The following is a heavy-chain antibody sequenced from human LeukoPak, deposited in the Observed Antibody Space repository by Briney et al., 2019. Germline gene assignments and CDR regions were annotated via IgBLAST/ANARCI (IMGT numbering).Heavy chain of an antibody. D-gene: IGHD4-17*01. CDR3: ARSPYGDWAYDYFDY. CDR2: ISYDGSNK. V-gene: IGHV3-30*04. J-gene: IGHJ4*02. Sequence: GGSLRLSCAASGFSNYTMHWVRQAPGKGLEWVAVISYDGSNKYYADSVKGGFTISRDNSKSTLYLQMNFLRAEDTAVYYCARSPYGDWAYDYFDYWGQGTLVTVSS. CDR1: GFSNYT.